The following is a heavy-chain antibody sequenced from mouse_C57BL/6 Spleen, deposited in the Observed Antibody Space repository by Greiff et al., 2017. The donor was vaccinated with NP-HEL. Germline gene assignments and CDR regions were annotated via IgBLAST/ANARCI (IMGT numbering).Heavy chain of an antibody. V-gene: IGHV1-55*01. J-gene: IGHJ3*01. CDR2: IYPGSGST. D-gene: IGHD3-2*02. Sequence: QVHVKQPGAELVKPGASVKMSCKASGYTFTSYWITWVKQRPGQGLEWIGDIYPGSGSTNYNEKFKSKATLTVDTSSSTAYMQLSSLTSEDSAVYYCARSWQLRSTGFAYWGQGTLVTVSA. CDR3: ARSWQLRSTGFAY. CDR1: GYTFTSYW.